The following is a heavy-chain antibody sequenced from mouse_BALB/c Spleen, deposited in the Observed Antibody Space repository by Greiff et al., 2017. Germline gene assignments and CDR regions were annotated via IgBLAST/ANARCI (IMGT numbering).Heavy chain of an antibody. CDR2: IWSGGST. CDR1: GFSLTSYG. D-gene: IGHD2-14*01. CDR3: AILYYRDDEGSSY. Sequence: QVQLQQSGPGLVQPSQSLSITCTVSGFSLTSYGVHWVRQSPGKGLVWLGVIWSGGSTDYNAAFISRLSISKDNSKSQVFFKMNSLQADDTAIYYCAILYYRDDEGSSYWGQGTLVTVSA. V-gene: IGHV2-4-1*01. J-gene: IGHJ3*01.